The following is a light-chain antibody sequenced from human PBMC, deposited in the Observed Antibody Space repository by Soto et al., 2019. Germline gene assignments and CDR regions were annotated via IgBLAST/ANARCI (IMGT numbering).Light chain of an antibody. V-gene: IGKV3-15*01. CDR3: QQYKSWPPIT. Sequence: EIVFTQSPSTLSLSPFEGFTLSCRASQTVPSRIAWYQQKPGQAPSLLIYGASTRATGVPDRFSGTGSGTEFTLTISSLKSEDYAVYYCQQYKSWPPITFGQGTRLEIK. J-gene: IGKJ5*01. CDR2: GAS. CDR1: QTVPSR.